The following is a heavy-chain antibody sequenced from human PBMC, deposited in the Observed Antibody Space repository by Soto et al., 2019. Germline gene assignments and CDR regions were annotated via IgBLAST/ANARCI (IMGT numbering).Heavy chain of an antibody. V-gene: IGHV1-18*01. J-gene: IGHJ5*02. CDR1: GYTFISYG. D-gene: IGHD1-1*01. CDR3: ARDLGGPGRGFDP. Sequence: QVQLVQSGAEVKKPGASVQVSCKTSGYTFISYGISWVRQAPGQGLEWMGWISAYNGNTNYAQKVQGRVTMTTDTSTSTAYMEVSSLRSDDTAVYYCARDLGGPGRGFDPWGQGTMVIVSS. CDR2: ISAYNGNT.